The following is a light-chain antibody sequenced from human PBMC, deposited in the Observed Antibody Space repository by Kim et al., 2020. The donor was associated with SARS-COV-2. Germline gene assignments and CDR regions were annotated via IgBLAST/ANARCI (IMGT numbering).Light chain of an antibody. J-gene: IGKJ1*01. CDR1: QVVSSLY. Sequence: SPSARVTLPCRASQVVSSLYLAWYQQKPGPAPRLLIYGASRRATGVPGRFSGSGSGTDFTLTISRLEPEDFAVYHCQQCGNSPWSFGQGTKVDIK. CDR2: GAS. CDR3: QQCGNSPWS. V-gene: IGKV3-20*01.